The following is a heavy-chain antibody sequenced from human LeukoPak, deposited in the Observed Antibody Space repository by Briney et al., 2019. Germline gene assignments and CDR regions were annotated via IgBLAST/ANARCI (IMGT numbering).Heavy chain of an antibody. CDR2: IIPIFGAT. CDR3: AKQGAVRQDYYMDV. J-gene: IGHJ6*03. CDR1: GGSFSNYA. D-gene: IGHD3-16*01. V-gene: IGHV1-69*06. Sequence: GASVKVSCKASGGSFSNYAITWVRQAPGQGLEWMGRIIPIFGATTYAQKFQSRVTITADMGSSTAYLELTGLTSEDTALYFCAKQGAVRQDYYMDVWGNGTTVIVSS.